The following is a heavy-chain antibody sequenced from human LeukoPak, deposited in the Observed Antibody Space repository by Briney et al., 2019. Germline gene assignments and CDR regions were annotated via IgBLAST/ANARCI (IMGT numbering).Heavy chain of an antibody. V-gene: IGHV3-30-3*01. CDR3: ARDLPPLDY. J-gene: IGHJ4*02. CDR1: GFAFSAFA. Sequence: GGSLRLSCAASGFAFSAFAMHWVRQAPGKGLEWVALTSYDESNKRYADSVKGRYTISRDNSKNTLYLQMNSLRVEDTAIYYCARDLPPLDYWGQGALVTVSS. CDR2: TSYDESNK.